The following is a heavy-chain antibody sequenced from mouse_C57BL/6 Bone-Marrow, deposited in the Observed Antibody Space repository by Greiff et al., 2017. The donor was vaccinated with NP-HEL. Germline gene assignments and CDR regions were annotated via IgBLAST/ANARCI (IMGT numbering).Heavy chain of an antibody. D-gene: IGHD1-1*01. CDR3: TRTITTVGTTKDD. CDR1: GFTFTSYW. V-gene: IGHV1-5*01. J-gene: IGHJ2*01. CDR2: IYPGNSDT. Sequence: VQLKQPGTVLARPGASVKMSCKTSGFTFTSYWMHWVKQRPGQGLEWIGAIYPGNSDTSYNQKFKGKAKLTAVTSASTAYMELSSLTKEDDAVNNCTRTITTVGTTKDDWGKGTTLTGSS.